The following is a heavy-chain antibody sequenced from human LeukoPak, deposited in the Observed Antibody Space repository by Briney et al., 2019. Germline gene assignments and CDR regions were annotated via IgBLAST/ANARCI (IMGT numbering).Heavy chain of an antibody. V-gene: IGHV3-23*01. CDR2: ITTSDGNT. CDR1: GLTYSSYT. Sequence: GGSLRLSCAASGLTYSSYTMSWARQAPGKGLEGVSTITTSDGNTYHAHHEKGRFTVSRDNSKNQLFLQMNSLRAEDTAVYYCAKGGGIWVFGQWGDSWGRGTLVTVSS. J-gene: IGHJ4*02. CDR3: AKGGGIWVFGQWGDS. D-gene: IGHD3-16*01.